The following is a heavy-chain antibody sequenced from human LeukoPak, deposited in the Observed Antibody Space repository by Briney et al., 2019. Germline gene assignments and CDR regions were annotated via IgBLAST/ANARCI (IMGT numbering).Heavy chain of an antibody. Sequence: GGSLRLSCAASGFTFSSYAMSWVRQAPGKGLEWVSAISGSGGSTYYADSVKGRFTISRDNSKNTLYLQMNSLRAEDTAVYYCARGTGIPPFFDYWGQGTLVTVSS. V-gene: IGHV3-23*01. CDR3: ARGTGIPPFFDY. CDR1: GFTFSSYA. D-gene: IGHD1-14*01. J-gene: IGHJ4*02. CDR2: ISGSGGST.